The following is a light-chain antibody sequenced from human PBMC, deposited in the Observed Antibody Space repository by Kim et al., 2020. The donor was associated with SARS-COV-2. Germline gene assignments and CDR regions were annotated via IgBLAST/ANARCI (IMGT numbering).Light chain of an antibody. CDR2: DAS. V-gene: IGKV3-20*01. CDR3: QQYGGSPLA. J-gene: IGKJ4*01. Sequence: EIVLTQSPGTLSLSPGERATLSCRASQSVISSYLAWYQQRPGQAPRLLIYDASSRATGIPDRFSGSGSGTDFTLTIGGLETEDFAVYYCQQYGGSPLAFGGGTKVDIK. CDR1: QSVISSY.